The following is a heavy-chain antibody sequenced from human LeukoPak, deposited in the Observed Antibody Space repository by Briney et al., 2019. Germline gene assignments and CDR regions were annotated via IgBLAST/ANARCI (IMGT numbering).Heavy chain of an antibody. J-gene: IGHJ4*02. CDR3: ASPYYDILTGYYEMGYYFDY. D-gene: IGHD3-9*01. CDR1: GGTLSSYA. Sequence: SVKVSCKASGGTLSSYAISWVRQAPGQGLEWMGRIIPIFGTANYAQKFQGRVTITTDESTSTAYMELSSLRSEDTAVYYCASPYYDILTGYYEMGYYFDYWGQGTLVTVSS. V-gene: IGHV1-69*05. CDR2: IIPIFGTA.